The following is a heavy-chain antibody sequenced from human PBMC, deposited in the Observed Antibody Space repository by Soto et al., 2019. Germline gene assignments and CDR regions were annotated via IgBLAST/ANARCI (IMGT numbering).Heavy chain of an antibody. CDR1: GWSFRGYY. CDR3: ASQYDFWSGYYSA. CDR2: INHSGST. V-gene: IGHV4-34*01. Sequence: SETLSLPCSVYGWSFRGYYWSWIRQPPGKGLEWIGEINHSGSTNYNPSLKSRVTISVDTSKNQFSLKLSSVTAADTAVYYCASQYDFWSGYYSAWGQGTLVTVSS. D-gene: IGHD3-3*01. J-gene: IGHJ5*02.